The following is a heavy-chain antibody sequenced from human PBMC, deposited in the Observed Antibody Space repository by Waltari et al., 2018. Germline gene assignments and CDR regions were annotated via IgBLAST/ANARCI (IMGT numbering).Heavy chain of an antibody. Sequence: QVQLVQSGAEVKKPGSSVKVSCKASGGTFSSYTISWVRQAPGQGLEWMGRIIPILGIANDAQKFQGRVTITADKSTSTAYMELSSLRSEDTAVYYCARDRIAAAGTNYFDYWGQGTLVTVSS. CDR3: ARDRIAAAGTNYFDY. D-gene: IGHD6-13*01. CDR2: IIPILGIA. J-gene: IGHJ4*02. CDR1: GGTFSSYT. V-gene: IGHV1-69*08.